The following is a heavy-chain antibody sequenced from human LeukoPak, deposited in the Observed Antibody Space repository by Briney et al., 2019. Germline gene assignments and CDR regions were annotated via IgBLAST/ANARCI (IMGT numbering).Heavy chain of an antibody. CDR2: MSYDGSNK. V-gene: IGHV3-30*04. Sequence: GSLRLSCAASGFTFSSYAVHWVRQAPGKGLEWVAVMSYDGSNKYYADSVKGRFTISRDNSKNTLYLQMNSLRAEDTAVYYCARTQQADYWGQGTLVTVSS. D-gene: IGHD6-13*01. CDR3: ARTQQADY. CDR1: GFTFSSYA. J-gene: IGHJ4*02.